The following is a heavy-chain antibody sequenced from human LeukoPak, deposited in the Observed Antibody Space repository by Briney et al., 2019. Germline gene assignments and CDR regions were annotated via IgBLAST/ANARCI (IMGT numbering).Heavy chain of an antibody. D-gene: IGHD6-19*01. J-gene: IGHJ4*02. CDR2: ISGSGSTI. CDR1: GFTFSSYE. Sequence: GGSLRLSCAASGFTFSSYEMNWVRQAPGKGLEWVSYISGSGSTIYYADSVKGRFTVSRDNAKNSMYLQMNSLRAEDTAFYYCAKEDRQQWLVDYWGQGTLVTVSS. CDR3: AKEDRQQWLVDY. V-gene: IGHV3-48*03.